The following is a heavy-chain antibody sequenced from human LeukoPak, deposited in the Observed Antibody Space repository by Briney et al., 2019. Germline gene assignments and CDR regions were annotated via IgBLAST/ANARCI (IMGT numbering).Heavy chain of an antibody. CDR1: GGSISTYY. Sequence: PSETLSLTCTVSGGSISTYYWSWIRQPRGKGLEWIDYIYYTGSTNYNPSLKSRVTISVDTSKNQFSLKLSSVTAADTAVYYCARGSPYSSSWEFYYYYYYMDVWGKGTTVTVSS. V-gene: IGHV4-59*08. CDR2: IYYTGST. D-gene: IGHD6-13*01. J-gene: IGHJ6*03. CDR3: ARGSPYSSSWEFYYYYYYMDV.